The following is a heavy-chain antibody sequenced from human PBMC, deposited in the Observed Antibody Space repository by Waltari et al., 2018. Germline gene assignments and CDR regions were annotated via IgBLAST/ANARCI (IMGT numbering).Heavy chain of an antibody. CDR1: GSIFTNYG. D-gene: IGHD4-17*01. J-gene: IGHJ4*02. CDR3: ARDYYGDYVWDY. Sequence: AQLVQPGAEVKEPGASVKVSCTDSGSIFTNYGTSWVRQAPGPGLELMGLISAVKGDTTYVQKFRDRFTMTTDTSTTTAYMELRSLSSDDTATYYCARDYYGDYVWDYWGQGTLVTVSS. CDR2: ISAVKGDT. V-gene: IGHV1-18*01.